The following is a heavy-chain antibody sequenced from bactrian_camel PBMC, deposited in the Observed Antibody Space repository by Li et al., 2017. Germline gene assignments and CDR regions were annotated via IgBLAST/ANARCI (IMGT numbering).Heavy chain of an antibody. CDR1: GYTGHTGC. CDR2: IDSDGRT. D-gene: IGHD3*01. J-gene: IGHJ4*01. CDR3: AARPWPCPRNLLIQAKGYNY. V-gene: IGHV3S53*01. Sequence: HVQLVESGGGSVQAGGSLKLSCAASGYTGHTGCMGWFRHSAGNQREGVAVIDSDGRTMYADSVKGRFTASKDNANNTLYLQMSSLKPEDTAIYYCAARPWPCPRNLLIQAKGYNYWGHGTQVTVS.